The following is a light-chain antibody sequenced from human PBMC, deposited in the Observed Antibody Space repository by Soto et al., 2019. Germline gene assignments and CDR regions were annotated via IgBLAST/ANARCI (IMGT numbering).Light chain of an antibody. J-gene: IGLJ3*02. V-gene: IGLV2-14*01. CDR3: TSYTSDSTLV. CDR2: EVS. Sequence: QSALTQPASVSGSPGQSIAISCTGTSTDVGGYNYFSWYQQQPGKAPKLMIYEVSNRPSGVSNRFSGAKSGNTASLTISGLHAEDEADYYCTSYTSDSTLVFGGGTKLTVL. CDR1: STDVGGYNY.